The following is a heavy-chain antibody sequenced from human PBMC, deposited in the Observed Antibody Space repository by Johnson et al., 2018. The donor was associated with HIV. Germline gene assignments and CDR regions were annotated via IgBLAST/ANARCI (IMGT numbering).Heavy chain of an antibody. V-gene: IGHV3-15*01. CDR2: LKSKTDGGTT. D-gene: IGHD3-10*01. Sequence: VQLVESGGGLVKPGGSLRLSCAASGFTFSNAWMSWVRQAPGKGLAWVGRLKSKTDGGTTDYAAPVKGRFTISRDDSKNTLYLQMNSLKTEDTAVYYCTPDPITMVQGVISAYDAFDIWGQGTMVTVSS. CDR3: TPDPITMVQGVISAYDAFDI. J-gene: IGHJ3*02. CDR1: GFTFSNAW.